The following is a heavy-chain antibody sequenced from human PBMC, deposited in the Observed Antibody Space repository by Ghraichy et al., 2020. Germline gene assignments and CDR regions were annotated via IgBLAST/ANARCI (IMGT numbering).Heavy chain of an antibody. Sequence: SCAASGFTFSSYGMHWVRQAPGKGLEWVAVIWYDGSNKYYGDSVKGRFTISRDNSKNTLYLQMNSLRAEDTAVYYCTRDRPKYVMATIHPPEYWGQGTLVTVSS. CDR2: IWYDGSNK. J-gene: IGHJ4*02. D-gene: IGHD5-12*01. CDR3: TRDRPKYVMATIHPPEY. V-gene: IGHV3-33*01. CDR1: GFTFSSYG.